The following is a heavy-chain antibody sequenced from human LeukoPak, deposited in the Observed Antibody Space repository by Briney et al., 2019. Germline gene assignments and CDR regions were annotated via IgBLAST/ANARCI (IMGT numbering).Heavy chain of an antibody. Sequence: GGSLRLSCAASGFTFSSYAMSWVRQAPGKGLEWVSAISGSGGSTYYADSVKGRFTISGDNSKNTLYLQMNSLRAEDTAVYYCAKDRVVGATTPYYFDYWGQGTLVTVSS. D-gene: IGHD1-26*01. J-gene: IGHJ4*02. CDR3: AKDRVVGATTPYYFDY. CDR1: GFTFSSYA. V-gene: IGHV3-23*01. CDR2: ISGSGGST.